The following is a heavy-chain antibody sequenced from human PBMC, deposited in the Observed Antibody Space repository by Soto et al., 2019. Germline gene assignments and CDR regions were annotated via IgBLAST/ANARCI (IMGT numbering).Heavy chain of an antibody. V-gene: IGHV1-46*01. J-gene: IGHJ6*02. CDR2: INPSGGST. CDR1: GYTFTSYY. Sequence: ASVKVSCKASGYTFTSYYMHWVRQAPGQGLEWMGIINPSGGSTSYAQKFQGRVTMTRDTSTSTVYMELSSLRSEDTAVYYCARDAVLFITGETEDYYYYYGMDVWGQGTTVTVSS. CDR3: ARDAVLFITGETEDYYYYYGMDV. D-gene: IGHD1-20*01.